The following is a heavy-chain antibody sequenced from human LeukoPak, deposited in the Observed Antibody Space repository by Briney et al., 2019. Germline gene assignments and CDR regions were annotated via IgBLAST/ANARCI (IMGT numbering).Heavy chain of an antibody. CDR3: ARDGSSGWHDY. CDR2: IYYSGST. V-gene: IGHV4-59*01. D-gene: IGHD6-19*01. J-gene: IGHJ4*02. CDR1: GGSISSYY. Sequence: SETLSLTCTVSGGSISSYYWSWIRQPPGKGPEWIGYIYYSGSTNYNPSLKSRVTISVDTSKNQFSLKLSSVTAADTAVYYCARDGSSGWHDYWGQGTLVTVSS.